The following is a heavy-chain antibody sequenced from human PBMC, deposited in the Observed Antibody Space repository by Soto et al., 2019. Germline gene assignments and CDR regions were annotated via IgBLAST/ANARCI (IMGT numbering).Heavy chain of an antibody. Sequence: GGSLRLSCAASGFTFSNAWMSWLRQAPGKGLEWVGRIKSKTDGGTTDYAAPVKGRFTISRDDSKNTLYLQMNSLKTEDTAVYYCTTSPYAGGYYYYMDVWGKGTTVTAP. D-gene: IGHD3-10*01. CDR2: IKSKTDGGTT. CDR3: TTSPYAGGYYYYMDV. J-gene: IGHJ6*03. CDR1: GFTFSNAW. V-gene: IGHV3-15*01.